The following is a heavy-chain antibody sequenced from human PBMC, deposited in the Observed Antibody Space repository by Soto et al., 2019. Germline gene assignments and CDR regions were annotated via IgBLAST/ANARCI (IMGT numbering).Heavy chain of an antibody. D-gene: IGHD3-16*01. J-gene: IGHJ6*02. CDR3: ARGNPFNYAGFDV. CDR2: MNAKSGDT. V-gene: IGHV1-8*01. Sequence: QAHLEQSGADVKRPGASVKVSCKASGYTFSDFDINWLRQASGQGPEWVGWMNAKSGDTFFAQRFQGKFNMTWDTSLSTAYMEVSSRTSDDTAMYYYARGNPFNYAGFDVWGQGTTVAVSS. CDR1: GYTFSDFD.